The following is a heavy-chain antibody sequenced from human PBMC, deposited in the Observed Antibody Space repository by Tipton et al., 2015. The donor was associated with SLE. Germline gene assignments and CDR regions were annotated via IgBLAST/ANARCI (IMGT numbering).Heavy chain of an antibody. J-gene: IGHJ4*02. CDR1: GFTFNSYS. D-gene: IGHD3-10*01. V-gene: IGHV3-21*04. Sequence: SLRLSCAASGFTFNSYSMNWVRQAPGKGLEWVSSISSSSSYIYYADSVKGRITISRDNAKNSLYLQMNSLRAEDTALYYCAKDSGSGSFDYWGQGTLVTVSS. CDR2: ISSSSSYI. CDR3: AKDSGSGSFDY.